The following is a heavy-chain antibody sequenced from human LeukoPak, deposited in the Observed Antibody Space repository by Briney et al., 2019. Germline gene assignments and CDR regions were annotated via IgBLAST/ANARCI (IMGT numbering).Heavy chain of an antibody. CDR1: GFTFSIYT. V-gene: IGHV3-48*01. D-gene: IGHD3-10*01. CDR3: ARGGFGELFSSDY. Sequence: GGSLRLSCAASGFTFSIYTMNWVRQAPGKGLEWVSYISSSSTTIYYADSVKGRFTISRDNAKNSLYLQMNSLRAEDTAVYYCARGGFGELFSSDYWGQGTLVTVSS. CDR2: ISSSSTTI. J-gene: IGHJ4*02.